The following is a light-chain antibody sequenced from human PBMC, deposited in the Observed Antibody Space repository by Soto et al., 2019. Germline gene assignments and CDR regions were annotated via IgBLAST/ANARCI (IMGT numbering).Light chain of an antibody. CDR3: QQYNNWPPWT. J-gene: IGKJ1*01. CDR1: QSISTN. V-gene: IGKV3-15*01. CDR2: GAS. Sequence: EVVMTQSPATLSVSPGERATLSCRSSQSISTNLAWYQQQPGQALRLLIYGASTRATGVPARFSGSGSGAAFTLTISSLQSEDFAVYYCQQYNNWPPWTFGQGTKVEIK.